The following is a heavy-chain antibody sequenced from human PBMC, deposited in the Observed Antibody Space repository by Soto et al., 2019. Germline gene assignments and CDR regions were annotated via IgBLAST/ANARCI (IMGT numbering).Heavy chain of an antibody. V-gene: IGHV3-33*01. J-gene: IGHJ5*02. CDR3: ARDFRDYYDSSGYSWFDP. CDR2: IWYDGSNK. Sequence: PGGSLRLSCAASGFIVSSYCMHWVRQAPGKGLEWVAVIWYDGSNKYNADSVKGRFTISRDNSKNTLYLQMNSLRADDTAVYYCARDFRDYYDSSGYSWFDPWGQGTLVTVSS. CDR1: GFIVSSYC. D-gene: IGHD3-22*01.